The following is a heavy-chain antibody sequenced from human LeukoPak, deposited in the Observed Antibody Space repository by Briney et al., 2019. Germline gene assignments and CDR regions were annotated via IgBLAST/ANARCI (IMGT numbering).Heavy chain of an antibody. CDR1: GGSFTGYY. CDR2: IHYRGAT. J-gene: IGHJ2*01. Sequence: SETLSLTCAVSGGSFTGYYWSWIRQAPGKGLEWIGEIHYRGATNYKPSLRSRVTISRDTSENQFSLKLSSVTAADTAVYYGARGILEYYYFDLWGRGTLVTVSS. V-gene: IGHV4-34*01. CDR3: ARGILEYYYFDL. D-gene: IGHD3-3*01.